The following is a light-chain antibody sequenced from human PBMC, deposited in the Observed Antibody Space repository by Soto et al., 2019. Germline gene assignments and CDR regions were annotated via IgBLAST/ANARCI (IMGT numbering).Light chain of an antibody. J-gene: IGKJ1*01. CDR1: QSVSSY. Sequence: EIVLTQSPVTLTLSPGESATLSCSASQSVSSYLAWYQQQPGQAPRLLIFDVSNRATGIPARFSGSGSGTDFTLTISSLENEDFALYYCQQRYNWPRTFVQGTMVEVK. CDR2: DVS. V-gene: IGKV3-11*01. CDR3: QQRYNWPRT.